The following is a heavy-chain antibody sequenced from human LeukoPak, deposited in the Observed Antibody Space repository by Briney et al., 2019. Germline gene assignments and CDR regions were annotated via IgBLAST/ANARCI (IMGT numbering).Heavy chain of an antibody. CDR1: GFIFSSYG. D-gene: IGHD6-13*01. V-gene: IGHV3-30*02. CDR2: IRYDGSNK. Sequence: GGSLRLSCAASGFIFSSYGMHWVRQAPGKGLEWVAFIRYDGSNKFYADSVKGRFTISRDNAKNSLYLQMNSLRAEDTALYYCAKDAGHGGSWYEIPFDYWGQGTLVTVSS. CDR3: AKDAGHGGSWYEIPFDY. J-gene: IGHJ4*02.